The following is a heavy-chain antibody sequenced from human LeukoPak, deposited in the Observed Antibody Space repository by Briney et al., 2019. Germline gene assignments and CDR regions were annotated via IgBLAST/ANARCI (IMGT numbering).Heavy chain of an antibody. CDR2: IYYSGST. J-gene: IGHJ4*02. D-gene: IGHD2-15*01. Sequence: SETLSLTCTVSGGSISSSSYYWGWIRQPPGKGLEWIGYIYYSGSTNYNPSLKSRVTISIDTSKNQFSLKLRSVTAADTAVYYCARVLGWAAFDYWGQGTLVTVSS. V-gene: IGHV4-61*05. CDR1: GGSISSSSYY. CDR3: ARVLGWAAFDY.